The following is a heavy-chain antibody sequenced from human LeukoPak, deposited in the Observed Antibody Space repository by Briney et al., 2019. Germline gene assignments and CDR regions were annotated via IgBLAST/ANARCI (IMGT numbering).Heavy chain of an antibody. D-gene: IGHD6-19*01. CDR1: GFTFNSYA. Sequence: PGGSLRLSCAASGFTFNSYAMSWVRQAPGKGLEWVSAIRGSGGVTYYADAVKGRFTTSRDNSKNTLYLEMNSLRDEDTALYYCAKVGIGVVGYFDYWGQGTLVTVSS. CDR3: AKVGIGVVGYFDY. V-gene: IGHV3-23*01. J-gene: IGHJ4*02. CDR2: IRGSGGVT.